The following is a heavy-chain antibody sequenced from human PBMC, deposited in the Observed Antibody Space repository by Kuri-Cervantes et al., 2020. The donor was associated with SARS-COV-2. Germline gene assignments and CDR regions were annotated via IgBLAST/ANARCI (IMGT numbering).Heavy chain of an antibody. D-gene: IGHD1-26*01. J-gene: IGHJ4*02. CDR3: AKDRSGGGSSDY. Sequence: GGSLRLSCAASGFMFSTFAMHWVRQPPGKGLEWVAFIRCDGTKKYYADPVKGRFTISRDNAKNSLYLQMNSLRAEDTAVYYGAKDRSGGGSSDYWGQGTLVTVSS. CDR2: IRCDGTKK. CDR1: GFMFSTFA. V-gene: IGHV3-30*02.